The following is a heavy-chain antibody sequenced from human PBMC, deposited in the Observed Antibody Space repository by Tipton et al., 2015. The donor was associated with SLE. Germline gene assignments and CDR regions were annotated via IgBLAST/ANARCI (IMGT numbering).Heavy chain of an antibody. D-gene: IGHD3-3*01. CDR1: GDSITSDY. CDR3: VRDGVTSQYYYYYYGLDV. Sequence: TLSLTCTVSGDSITSDYWTWIRQPPGKGLEWIGYISPTGHTNYNPSLKSRVSISVDTSKNQFSLKLRSVTAADTALYFCVRDGVTSQYYYYYYGLDVWGQGTTVIVSS. J-gene: IGHJ6*02. CDR2: ISPTGHT. V-gene: IGHV4-4*08.